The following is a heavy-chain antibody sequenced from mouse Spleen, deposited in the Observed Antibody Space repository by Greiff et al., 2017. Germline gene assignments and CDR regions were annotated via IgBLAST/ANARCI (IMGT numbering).Heavy chain of an antibody. D-gene: IGHD2-1*01. CDR1: GFSLTSYG. V-gene: IGHV2-6-2*01. CDR3: ARHDGNYWYFDV. J-gene: IGHJ1*01. CDR2: IWSDGST. Sequence: VKLMESGPDLVAPSQSLSITCTVSGFSLTSYGVHWVRQPPGKGLEWLVVIWSDGSTTYNSALKSRLSISKDNSKSQVFLKMNSLQTDDTAMYYCARHDGNYWYFDVWGAGTTVTVSS.